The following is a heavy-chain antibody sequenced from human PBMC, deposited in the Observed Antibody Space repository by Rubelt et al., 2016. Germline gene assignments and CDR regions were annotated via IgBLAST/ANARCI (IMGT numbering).Heavy chain of an antibody. CDR1: GYSISSSNW. CDR3: ARHDTGSFLFDF. V-gene: IGHV4-28*01. CDR2: IYYSGTT. Sequence: QVQLQESGPGLVKPSDTLSLTCAVSGYSISSSNWWGWIRQPPGKGLEWIGYIYYSGTTNYNPSLKSRVTISVDTSKKQISLKMSSVTAADTAVYYCARHDTGSFLFDFWGQGTPVTVSS. J-gene: IGHJ4*02. D-gene: IGHD1-26*01.